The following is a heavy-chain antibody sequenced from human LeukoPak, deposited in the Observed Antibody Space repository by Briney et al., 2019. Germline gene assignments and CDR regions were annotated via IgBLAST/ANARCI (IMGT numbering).Heavy chain of an antibody. V-gene: IGHV1-18*01. D-gene: IGHD6-13*01. J-gene: IGHJ4*02. CDR3: ARVPRDRIAGDY. CDR2: ISAYNGNT. Sequence: ASVKVSCKASGYTLTSYVISWVRQAPGQGLEWMGWISAYNGNTNYAQKLQGRVTMTTDTSTSTAYMELRSLRSDDTAVYYCARVPRDRIAGDYWGQGTLVTVSS. CDR1: GYTLTSYV.